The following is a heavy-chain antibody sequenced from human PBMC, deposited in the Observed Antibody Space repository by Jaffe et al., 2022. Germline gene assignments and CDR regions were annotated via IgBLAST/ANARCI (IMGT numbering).Heavy chain of an antibody. CDR2: ISSSSSTI. V-gene: IGHV3-48*01. Sequence: EVQLVESGGGLVQPGGSLRLSCAASGFTFSSYSMNWVRQAPGKGLEWVSYISSSSSTIYYADSVKGRFTISRDNAKNSLYLQMNSLRAEDTAVYYCVSYPLTGPRQAFDYWGQGTLVTVSS. J-gene: IGHJ4*02. CDR3: VSYPLTGPRQAFDY. CDR1: GFTFSSYS. D-gene: IGHD7-27*01.